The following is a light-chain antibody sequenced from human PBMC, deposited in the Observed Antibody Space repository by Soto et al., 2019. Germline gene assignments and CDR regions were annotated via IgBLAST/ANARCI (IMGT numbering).Light chain of an antibody. J-gene: IGKJ1*01. CDR3: KQYSSFTT. V-gene: IGKV1-5*03. CDR2: KAS. Sequence: DIQMTQTPSTLSASVGDRVTITCRASQNIATWLAWYQQKPGKAPKLLIYKASNLQSGVPSRFSGSGSGTEFTPSISSLKPDDFATYYCKQYSSFTTFGQGTKVDIK. CDR1: QNIATW.